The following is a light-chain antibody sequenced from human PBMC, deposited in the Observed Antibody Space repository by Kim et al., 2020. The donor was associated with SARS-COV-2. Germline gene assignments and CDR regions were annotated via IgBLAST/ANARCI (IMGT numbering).Light chain of an antibody. V-gene: IGLV1-44*01. Sequence: QKVGISSSGCSSNIGRFPETWYRRLPGATPKLLIGTYNVRPSGVPDRFSGSKSGTTASLVIRGLKSEDEADYYCEAWDYSLNGPVFGGGTKVTVL. CDR1: SSNIGRFP. CDR3: EAWDYSLNGPV. CDR2: TYN. J-gene: IGLJ3*02.